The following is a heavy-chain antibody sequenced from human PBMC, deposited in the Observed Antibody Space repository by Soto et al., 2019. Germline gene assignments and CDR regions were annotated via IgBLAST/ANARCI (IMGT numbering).Heavy chain of an antibody. V-gene: IGHV4-39*07. D-gene: IGHD2-15*01. J-gene: IGHJ4*02. CDR3: AREKEDRLFDY. Sequence: SETLSLTCTVSGGSISSSSYYWGWIRQPPGKGLEWIGSIYYSGSTYYNPSLKSRVTISVDTSKNQFSLKLSSVTAADTAVYYCAREKEDRLFDYWGQGTLVTVSS. CDR1: GGSISSSSYY. CDR2: IYYSGST.